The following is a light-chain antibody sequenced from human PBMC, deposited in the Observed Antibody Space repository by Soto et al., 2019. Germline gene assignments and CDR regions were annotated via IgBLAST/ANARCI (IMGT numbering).Light chain of an antibody. Sequence: QSVLTQPPSVSAAPGQTVTISCSGSSSNIGRNFVSWYQHLPGTAPKLLLYDNAKRPSGIPDRFSGSKSGMSATLNIAGLQTGDEADYYCGAWDSSLKAWLFGGGTKVTVL. CDR3: GAWDSSLKAWL. CDR1: SSNIGRNF. J-gene: IGLJ3*02. CDR2: DNA. V-gene: IGLV1-51*01.